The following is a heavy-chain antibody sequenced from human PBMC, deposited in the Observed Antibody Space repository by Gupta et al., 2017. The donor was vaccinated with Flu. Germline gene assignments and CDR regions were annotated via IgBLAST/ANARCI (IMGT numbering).Heavy chain of an antibody. J-gene: IGHJ4*02. CDR1: GFTFSSYW. CDR3: VRDHYGAGPGGY. CDR2: IKQDGSEK. V-gene: IGHV3-7*04. D-gene: IGHD4-17*01. Sequence: EVQLVESGGGLVQPGGSLRLSCAASGFTFSSYWLSWVRQAPGKGLDWVANIKQDGSEKYYVDSVKGRFTISRDNAKNSLYLQMNSLRAEDTAVYYCVRDHYGAGPGGYWGQGSLVTVSS.